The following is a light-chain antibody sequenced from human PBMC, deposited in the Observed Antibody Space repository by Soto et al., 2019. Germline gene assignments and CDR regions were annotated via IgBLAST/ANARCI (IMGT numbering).Light chain of an antibody. CDR1: QSLLHSNGYNY. CDR2: LVS. J-gene: IGKJ1*01. CDR3: MQALQTPWT. V-gene: IGKV2-28*01. Sequence: DIVMTQSPLSLPVTPGEPASISCRSSQSLLHSNGYNYLDWYLQKPGQSPQLLIYLVSVRASGVPDRFSGSGSGTDFTLRISRVEAEDVGVYYCMQALQTPWTFGQGIKVEIK.